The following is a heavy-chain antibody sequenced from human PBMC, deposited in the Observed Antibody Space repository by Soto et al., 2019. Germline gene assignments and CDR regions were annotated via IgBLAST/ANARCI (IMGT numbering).Heavy chain of an antibody. V-gene: IGHV6-1*01. Sequence: SQTLSLTCAISGDSVSSNSAAWNWIRQSPSRGLEWLGRTYYRSKWYNDYAVSVKSRITINPDTSKNQFSLQLNSVTPEDTAVYYGARVRRINGGRPDNWFDPGGQGTLVTVSS. CDR1: GDSVSSNSAA. CDR3: ARVRRINGGRPDNWFDP. CDR2: TYYRSKWYN. D-gene: IGHD3-16*01. J-gene: IGHJ5*02.